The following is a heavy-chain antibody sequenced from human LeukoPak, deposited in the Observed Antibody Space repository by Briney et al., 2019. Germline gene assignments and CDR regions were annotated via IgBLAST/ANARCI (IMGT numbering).Heavy chain of an antibody. Sequence: SQTLSLTCTVSGGSISSGGYSWSWIRQPPGKGLEWIGYIYHSGSTYYNPSLKSRVTISVDRSKNQFSLKLSSVTAADTAVYYCARGPAWFGELFFDYWGQGTLVTVSS. V-gene: IGHV4-30-2*01. CDR3: ARGPAWFGELFFDY. CDR1: GGSISSGGYS. J-gene: IGHJ4*02. D-gene: IGHD3-10*01. CDR2: IYHSGST.